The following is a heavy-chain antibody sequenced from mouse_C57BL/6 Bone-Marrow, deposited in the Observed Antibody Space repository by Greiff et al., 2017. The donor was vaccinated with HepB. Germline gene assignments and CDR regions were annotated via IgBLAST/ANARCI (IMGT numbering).Heavy chain of an antibody. CDR3: ARRTAQAIDYYAMDY. J-gene: IGHJ4*01. CDR2: IDPSDSYT. CDR1: GYTFTSYW. Sequence: QVQLQQPGAELVKPGASVKLSCKASGYTFTSYWMQWVKQRPGQGLEWIGEIDPSDSYTNYNQKFKGKATLTVDTSSSTAYMQLSSLTSEDSAVYYCARRTAQAIDYYAMDYWGQGTSVTVSS. D-gene: IGHD3-2*02. V-gene: IGHV1-50*01.